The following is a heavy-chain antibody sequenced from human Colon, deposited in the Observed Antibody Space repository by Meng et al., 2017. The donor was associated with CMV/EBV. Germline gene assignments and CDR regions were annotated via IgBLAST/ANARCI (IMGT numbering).Heavy chain of an antibody. V-gene: IGHV3-21*01. CDR2: ISGNTHYI. CDR3: VRHDVNIQTNPRFDF. D-gene: IGHD1-1*01. CDR1: GFTFRDYS. Sequence: GESLKISCAASGFTFRDYSMNWVRQAPGKGLEWVASISGNTHYIYYTDSVKGRFTLSRDNAKDLVFLQMHSLRAEDTAISYFVRHDVNIQTNPRFDFWGLGTQVTVSS. J-gene: IGHJ4*02.